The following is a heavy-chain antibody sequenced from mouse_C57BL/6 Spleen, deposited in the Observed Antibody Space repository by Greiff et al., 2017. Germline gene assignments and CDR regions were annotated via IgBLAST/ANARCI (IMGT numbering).Heavy chain of an antibody. CDR2: IRNKANGYKQ. Sequence: EVQRVESGGGLVQPGVSLILSCAVSGFTFPVYYLSWFRNPPGRPLEWWGFIRNKANGYKQEYNASVKGRFTISRDNSQSILYLQMNALRAEDSATYYCARGGNTGAMDYWGQGTSVTVSS. D-gene: IGHD2-1*01. CDR3: ARGGNTGAMDY. CDR1: GFTFPVYY. V-gene: IGHV7-3*01. J-gene: IGHJ4*01.